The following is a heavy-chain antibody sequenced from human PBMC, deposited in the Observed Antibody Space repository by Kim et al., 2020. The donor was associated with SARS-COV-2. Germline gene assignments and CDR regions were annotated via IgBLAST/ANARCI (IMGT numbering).Heavy chain of an antibody. CDR2: ISGSGGST. CDR1: GFTFSSYA. D-gene: IGHD2-15*01. V-gene: IGHV3-23*01. Sequence: GGSLRLSCAASGFTFSSYAMSWVRQAPGKGLEWVSAISGSGGSTYYADSVKGRFTISRDNSKNTLYLQMNSLRAEDTAVYYCAKRVVAAPRPKYYYYYYYGMDVWGQGTTVTVSS. J-gene: IGHJ6*02. CDR3: AKRVVAAPRPKYYYYYYYGMDV.